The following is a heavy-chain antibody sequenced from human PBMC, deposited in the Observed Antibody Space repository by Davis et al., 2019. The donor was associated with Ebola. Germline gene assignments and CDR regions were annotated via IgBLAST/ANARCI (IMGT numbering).Heavy chain of an antibody. J-gene: IGHJ4*02. D-gene: IGHD2-8*02. V-gene: IGHV3-7*01. CDR1: GFTFSSYW. CDR3: ARDFCTGGVCYHDY. Sequence: GGSLRLSCAASGFTFSSYWMSWVRQAPGKGLEWVANIKQDGSEKYYVDSVKGRFTISRDNAKNSLYLQMNSLRAEDTAVYYCARDFCTGGVCYHDYWGQGTVVTVSS. CDR2: IKQDGSEK.